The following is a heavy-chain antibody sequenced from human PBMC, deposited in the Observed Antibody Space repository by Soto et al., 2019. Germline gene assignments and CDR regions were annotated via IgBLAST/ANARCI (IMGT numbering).Heavy chain of an antibody. Sequence: GASVKVSCKASGYTFTSYAMNWVRQAPGQGLEWMGWINTNTGNPTYAQGFTGRFVFSLDTSVSTAYLQICSLKAEDTAVYYCARTLQHYYYYMDVWGKGTTVTVSS. J-gene: IGHJ6*03. CDR3: ARTLQHYYYYMDV. CDR2: INTNTGNP. D-gene: IGHD2-15*01. CDR1: GYTFTSYA. V-gene: IGHV7-4-1*01.